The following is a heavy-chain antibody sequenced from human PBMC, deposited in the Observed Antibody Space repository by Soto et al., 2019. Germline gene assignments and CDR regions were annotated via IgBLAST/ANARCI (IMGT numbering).Heavy chain of an antibody. J-gene: IGHJ5*02. CDR2: INAGNGNT. V-gene: IGHV1-3*01. Sequence: ASVKVSCKASGYTFTSYAMHWVRQAPGQRLEWMGWINAGNGNTKYSQKFQGRVTITRDTSASTAYMELSSLRSEDTAVYYCARVQNRRGSSSWFVANWFDPWGQGTLVTVSS. CDR1: GYTFTSYA. CDR3: ARVQNRRGSSSWFVANWFDP. D-gene: IGHD6-13*01.